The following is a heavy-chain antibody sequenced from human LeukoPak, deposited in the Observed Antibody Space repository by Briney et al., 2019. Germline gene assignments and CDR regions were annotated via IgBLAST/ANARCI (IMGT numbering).Heavy chain of an antibody. J-gene: IGHJ4*02. D-gene: IGHD5-18*01. CDR3: ARDGREWVQLWGFDY. Sequence: GASVKVSSKASGYTFTSYGISWVRHAPGQGLEWMGWISAYNGNTNYAQKLQGRVTMATDTSTSTDYMELRSLRFDGTAVYYCARDGREWVQLWGFDYWGQGTLVTVSS. CDR2: ISAYNGNT. CDR1: GYTFTSYG. V-gene: IGHV1-18*01.